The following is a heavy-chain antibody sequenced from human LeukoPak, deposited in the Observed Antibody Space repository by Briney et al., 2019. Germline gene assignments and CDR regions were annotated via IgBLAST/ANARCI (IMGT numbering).Heavy chain of an antibody. V-gene: IGHV4-61*02. J-gene: IGHJ3*02. D-gene: IGHD3-22*01. Sequence: SQTLSLTCTVSGGSISSGSYYWSWIRQPAGKGPEWIGRIYTSGSTNYNPSLKSRVTISVDTSKNQFSLKLSSVTAADTAVYYCARGTNYYDSRGAFDIWGQGTMVSVSS. CDR2: IYTSGST. CDR3: ARGTNYYDSRGAFDI. CDR1: GGSISSGSYY.